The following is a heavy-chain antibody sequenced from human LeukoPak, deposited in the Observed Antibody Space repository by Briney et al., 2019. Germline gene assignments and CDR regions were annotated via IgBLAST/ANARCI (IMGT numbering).Heavy chain of an antibody. CDR2: LSGSGGST. CDR3: AKEYSSSSNYYYYGMDV. D-gene: IGHD6-6*01. CDR1: GXTFRSYA. J-gene: IGHJ6*02. V-gene: IGHV3-23*01. Sequence: GGSLRLSCAASGXTFRSYAMDWVRQAPGKGLEWVAGLSGSGGSTYYADSEKGRFTISRDDSENSLYLQMNSLRTDDTALYYCAKEYSSSSNYYYYGMDVWGQGTTVTVSS.